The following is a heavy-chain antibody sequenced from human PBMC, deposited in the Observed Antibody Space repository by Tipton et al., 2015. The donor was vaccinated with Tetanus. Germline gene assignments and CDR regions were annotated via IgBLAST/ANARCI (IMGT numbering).Heavy chain of an antibody. CDR1: GFTFNYFA. CDR2: ISYDGSNR. D-gene: IGHD3-3*01. Sequence: SLRLSCAASGFTFNYFAMNWVRQAPGKGLEWVAVISYDGSNRYYADAVKGRFTISRDNSKNILFLQMNGLKPEDTAVYFCVRAPSGYDVSSGTGAFDAWGQGTTVRVSP. J-gene: IGHJ3*01. CDR3: VRAPSGYDVSSGTGAFDA. V-gene: IGHV3-30-3*01.